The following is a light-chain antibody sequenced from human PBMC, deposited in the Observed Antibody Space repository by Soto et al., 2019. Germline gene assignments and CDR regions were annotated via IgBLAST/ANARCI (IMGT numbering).Light chain of an antibody. CDR3: QSYDSSLSGFYV. Sequence: QSVLTQPPSVSGAPGQRVTISCTGSSSNIGAGYDVHWYQQLPGTAPKRLIYGNSNRPSGVPDRFSGSKSGTSASLAITGLQAEDEADYYCQSYDSSLSGFYVFGTGTKLTVL. CDR2: GNS. V-gene: IGLV1-40*01. J-gene: IGLJ1*01. CDR1: SSNIGAGYD.